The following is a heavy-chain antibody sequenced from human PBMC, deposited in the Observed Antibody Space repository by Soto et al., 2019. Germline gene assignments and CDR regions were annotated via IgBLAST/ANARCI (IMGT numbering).Heavy chain of an antibody. Sequence: QVQLVQSGAEVKKPGASVKVSYKASGYTFTSYYMHWVRQAPGQGLEWMGIINPSGGSTSYAQKFQGRVTMTRDTSTSTVYMELSSLRSEDTAVYYCARDPLRVVAGTHYYGMDVWGQGTTVTVSS. CDR1: GYTFTSYY. CDR2: INPSGGST. V-gene: IGHV1-46*01. D-gene: IGHD6-19*01. J-gene: IGHJ6*02. CDR3: ARDPLRVVAGTHYYGMDV.